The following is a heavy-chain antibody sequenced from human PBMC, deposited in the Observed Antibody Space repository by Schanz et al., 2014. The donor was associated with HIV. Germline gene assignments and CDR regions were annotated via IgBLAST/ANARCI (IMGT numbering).Heavy chain of an antibody. CDR1: GGTFSSFG. J-gene: IGHJ4*02. CDR2: INPIYGIA. V-gene: IGHV1-69*17. CDR3: ARSRSVGEYDY. Sequence: QVRLVQSGAEVKKPGSSVKVSCKASGGTFSSFGISWVRQARGQGLEWMGGINPIYGIANYAQKFQGRVTITADKSTSTAYMELSSLRSEDTAEYYCARSRSVGEYDYWTQGTPVTVSS. D-gene: IGHD3-10*01.